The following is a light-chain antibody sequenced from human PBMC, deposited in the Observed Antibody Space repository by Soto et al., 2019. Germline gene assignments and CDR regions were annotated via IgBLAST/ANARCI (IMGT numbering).Light chain of an antibody. V-gene: IGKV3-11*01. CDR1: KSVSSY. J-gene: IGKJ2*01. Sequence: EIVLTQSPATLSLSPGERATLSCRASKSVSSYLAWYQQKPGQAPRLLIYDASNRATGIPARFSGSGSGTDFPLTISSLEPEDFAVYYGQQRSNWPYTFGQGTKLEIK. CDR3: QQRSNWPYT. CDR2: DAS.